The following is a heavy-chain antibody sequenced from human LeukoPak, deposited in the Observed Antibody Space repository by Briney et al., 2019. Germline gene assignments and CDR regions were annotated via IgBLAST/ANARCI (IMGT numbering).Heavy chain of an antibody. CDR1: GGSFSGYY. Sequence: SETLSLTCAVYGGSFSGYYWSWIRRPPGKGLEWIGEINHSGSTNYNPSLKSRVTISVDTSKNQFSLKLSSVTAADTAVYYCARGQPGPQGEYYYYGMDVWGKGTTVTVSS. J-gene: IGHJ6*04. V-gene: IGHV4-34*01. CDR3: ARGQPGPQGEYYYYGMDV. D-gene: IGHD3-10*01. CDR2: INHSGST.